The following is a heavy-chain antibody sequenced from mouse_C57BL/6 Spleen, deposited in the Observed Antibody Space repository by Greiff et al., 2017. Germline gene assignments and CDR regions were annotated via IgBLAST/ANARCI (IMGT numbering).Heavy chain of an antibody. CDR2: IYPSDSET. V-gene: IGHV1-61*01. D-gene: IGHD1-1*01. J-gene: IGHJ1*03. CDR1: GYTFTSYW. CDR3: ARENYYGSVWYFDV. Sequence: VKLMESGAELVRPGSSVKLSCKASGYTFTSYWMDWVKQRPGQGLEWIGNIYPSDSETHYNQKFKDKATLTVDKSSSTAYMQLSSLTSEDSAVYYCARENYYGSVWYFDVWGTGTTVTVSS.